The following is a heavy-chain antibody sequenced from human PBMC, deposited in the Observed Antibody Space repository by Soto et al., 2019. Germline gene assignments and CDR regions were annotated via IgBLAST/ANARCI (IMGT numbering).Heavy chain of an antibody. CDR2: IWYDGSNP. D-gene: IGHD4-17*01. CDR3: ASITVTNGFDI. V-gene: IGHV3-33*01. Sequence: QGQLVESGGGVVQPGKSLRLSCVASGFSFSRSGMHWIRQPPGKGLEWLALIWYDGSNPYYVDSVKDRFTIFRDNSKNTLYLQMNSLRAEDTAVYYCASITVTNGFDIWGQGTMVTVSS. CDR1: GFSFSRSG. J-gene: IGHJ3*02.